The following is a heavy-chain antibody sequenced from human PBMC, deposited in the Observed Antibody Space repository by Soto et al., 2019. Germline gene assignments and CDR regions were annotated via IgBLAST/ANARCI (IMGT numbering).Heavy chain of an antibody. J-gene: IGHJ6*02. Sequence: GESLKISCKGSGYSFTSYWIGWARQMPGKGLEWMGIIYPGDSDTRYSPSFQGQVTISADKSISTAHLQWSSLKASDTAMYYCAKTAAGGKNYYGMDVWGQGTTVTVSS. CDR1: GYSFTSYW. V-gene: IGHV5-51*01. CDR2: IYPGDSDT. D-gene: IGHD6-13*01. CDR3: AKTAAGGKNYYGMDV.